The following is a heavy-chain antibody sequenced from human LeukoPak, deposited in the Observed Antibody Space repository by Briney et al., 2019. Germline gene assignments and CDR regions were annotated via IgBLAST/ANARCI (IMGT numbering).Heavy chain of an antibody. CDR3: AKDGSYFYDSSGYYPLE. D-gene: IGHD3-22*01. Sequence: GGSLRLSCAASGFTFSNYAMRWVRQAPGKGLEWVSGISGNGDSTYYADSVKGRFTISRDTSKNTLYLQMNSLRAEATAVYYCAKDGSYFYDSSGYYPLEWGQGTLVTVSS. V-gene: IGHV3-23*01. CDR2: ISGNGDST. J-gene: IGHJ4*02. CDR1: GFTFSNYA.